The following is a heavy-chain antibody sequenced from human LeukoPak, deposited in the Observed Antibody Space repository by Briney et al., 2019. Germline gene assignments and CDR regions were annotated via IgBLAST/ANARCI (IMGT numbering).Heavy chain of an antibody. CDR2: ISGSGGST. Sequence: GSLRLSCAASGFTFSSYSMNWVRQAPGKGLKWVSHISGSGGSTYYADSVKGRFTISRDNSKNTLYLLMNSLRAEDTAMYYCAKVDYGDYGAYFDSWGQGTLVTVSS. D-gene: IGHD4-17*01. CDR3: AKVDYGDYGAYFDS. V-gene: IGHV3-23*01. J-gene: IGHJ4*02. CDR1: GFTFSSYS.